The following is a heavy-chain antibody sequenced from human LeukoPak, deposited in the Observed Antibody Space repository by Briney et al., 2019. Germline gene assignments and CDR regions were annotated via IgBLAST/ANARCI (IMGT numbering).Heavy chain of an antibody. V-gene: IGHV4-4*07. Sequence: SETLSLTCTVSGGSISSYYWSWIRQPAGKGLEWIGRIYTSGSTNYNPSLKSRVTMSVDTSKNQFSPKLSSVTAADTAVYYCARNFMVRGVIITPGAFDIWGQGTMVTVSS. CDR3: ARNFMVRGVIITPGAFDI. CDR2: IYTSGST. D-gene: IGHD3-10*01. CDR1: GGSISSYY. J-gene: IGHJ3*02.